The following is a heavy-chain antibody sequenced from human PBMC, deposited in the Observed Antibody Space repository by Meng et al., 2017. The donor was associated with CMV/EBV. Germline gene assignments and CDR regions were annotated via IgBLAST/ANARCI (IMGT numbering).Heavy chain of an antibody. CDR1: GYTFTSYG. Sequence: ASVKVSCKASGYTFTSYGISWVRQAPGQGLEWMGWISAYNGNTNYAQKLQGRVTMTTDTSTSTAYMELRSLRSDDTAVYYCARVISRDGCNLLSYWGQGTLVTVSS. CDR3: ARVISRDGCNLLSY. J-gene: IGHJ4*02. D-gene: IGHD5-24*01. V-gene: IGHV1-18*01. CDR2: ISAYNGNT.